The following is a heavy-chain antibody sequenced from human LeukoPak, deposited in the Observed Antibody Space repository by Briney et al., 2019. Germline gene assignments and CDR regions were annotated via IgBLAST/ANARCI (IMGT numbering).Heavy chain of an antibody. V-gene: IGHV3-30*04. CDR2: ISYDGSNK. J-gene: IGHJ4*02. CDR3: ARAAGGYRGYFDY. D-gene: IGHD5-12*01. Sequence: HPGRSLRLSCAASGFTFSSYAMHWVRQAPGKGLEWVAVISYDGSNKYYADSVKGRFTISRDNSKNTLYLQTNSLRAEDTAVYYCARAAGGYRGYFDYWGQGTLVTVSS. CDR1: GFTFSSYA.